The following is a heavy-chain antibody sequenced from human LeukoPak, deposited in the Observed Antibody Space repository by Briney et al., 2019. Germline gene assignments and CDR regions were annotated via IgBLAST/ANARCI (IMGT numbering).Heavy chain of an antibody. J-gene: IGHJ2*01. V-gene: IGHV4-4*07. CDR1: GGSISSYY. D-gene: IGHD2-8*02. CDR2: IYTSGST. CDR3: ARAGVEVYQDPSRIRYFDL. Sequence: SETLSLTCTVSGGSISSYYWSWIRQPAGKGLEWIGRIYTSGSTNYNPSLKSRVTMSVDTSKNQFSLKLSSVTAADTAVYYCARAGVEVYQDPSRIRYFDLWGRGTLVTVSS.